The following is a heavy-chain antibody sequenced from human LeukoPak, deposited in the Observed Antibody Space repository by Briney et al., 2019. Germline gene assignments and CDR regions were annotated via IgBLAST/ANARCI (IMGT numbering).Heavy chain of an antibody. CDR3: AKTAPRSIHVWDY. CDR2: ISYDGSTK. D-gene: IGHD6-6*01. J-gene: IGHJ4*02. Sequence: GSSLRLSCAVYRFIFSIYAMQWARQAPGRGVECVTSISYDGSTKYYADSVKGRFTISRDNSKNTLFLQMNTQRTEDTAFYYCAKTAPRSIHVWDYWGQGTLVTVSS. CDR1: RFIFSIYA. V-gene: IGHV3-30*04.